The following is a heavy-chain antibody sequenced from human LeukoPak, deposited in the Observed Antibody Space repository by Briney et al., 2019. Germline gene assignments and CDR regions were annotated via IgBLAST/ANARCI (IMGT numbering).Heavy chain of an antibody. J-gene: IGHJ3*02. CDR1: GYTFTGYY. D-gene: IGHD5-12*01. V-gene: IGHV1-2*02. Sequence: GASVKVSCKASGYTFTGYYMHWVRQAPGQGLEWMGWINPNSGGTNYAQKFQGRVTMTRDTSTSTAYMELSRLRSDDTAVYYCAREGYSGYDPDAFDIWGQGTMVTVSS. CDR2: INPNSGGT. CDR3: AREGYSGYDPDAFDI.